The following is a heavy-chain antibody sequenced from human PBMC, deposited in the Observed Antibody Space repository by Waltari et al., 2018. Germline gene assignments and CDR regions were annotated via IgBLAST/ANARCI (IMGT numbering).Heavy chain of an antibody. D-gene: IGHD4-17*01. CDR2: IPGRGRGT. CDR1: GFTFSIYP. J-gene: IGHJ2*01. V-gene: IGHV3-23*01. Sequence: DVQLLESGGGLVHPGGSLRLSCAASGFTFSIYPMAWVRQAPGRGREWVSTIPGRGRGTAYADPVKGRFTISRDNSRNTLDLQMNTLRAEDTAIYFCAKADFGDPYWYFNLWGRGTLVTVSS. CDR3: AKADFGDPYWYFNL.